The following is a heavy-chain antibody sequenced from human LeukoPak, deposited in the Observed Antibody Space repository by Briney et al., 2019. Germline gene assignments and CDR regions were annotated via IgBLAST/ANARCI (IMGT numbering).Heavy chain of an antibody. CDR2: IYHSGST. V-gene: IGHV4-38-2*01. CDR3: ARGVYDFWSGYFPLNFDY. D-gene: IGHD3-3*01. Sequence: SETLSLTCAVSGYSLSSGYYWGWIRQPPGKGLEWIGSIYHSGSTYYNPSLKSRVTISVDTSKNQFSLKLSSVTAADTAVYYCARGVYDFWSGYFPLNFDYWGQGTLVTVSS. J-gene: IGHJ4*02. CDR1: GYSLSSGYY.